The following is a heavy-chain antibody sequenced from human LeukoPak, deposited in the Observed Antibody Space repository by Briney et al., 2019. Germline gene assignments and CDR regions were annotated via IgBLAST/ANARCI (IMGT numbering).Heavy chain of an antibody. V-gene: IGHV3-21*01. CDR3: ARDYDGSGYFGY. Sequence: GGSLRLSCVASGFTFSIYTMNWVRQAPGKGLEWVSSISSSSNYIYYADSVKGRFTISRDNAKNSLYLQMNSLRAEDTAVYYCARDYDGSGYFGYWGQGTLVTVSS. CDR2: ISSSSNYI. D-gene: IGHD3-22*01. J-gene: IGHJ4*02. CDR1: GFTFSIYT.